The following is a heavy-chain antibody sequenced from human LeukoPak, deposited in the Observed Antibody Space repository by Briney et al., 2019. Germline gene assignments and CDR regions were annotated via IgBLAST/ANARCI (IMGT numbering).Heavy chain of an antibody. D-gene: IGHD3-10*01. J-gene: IGHJ5*02. CDR3: ARGEEVLLWFGELLHNWFDP. V-gene: IGHV4-31*03. CDR1: GGSISSGGYY. Sequence: PSETLSLTCTVSGGSISSGGYYWSSIRQHPGKSLEWIGDIFYSGSTNYNPSLKSRVTISVDTSKNQFSLKLSSVTAADTAVYYCARGEEVLLWFGELLHNWFDPWGQGTLVTVSS. CDR2: IFYSGST.